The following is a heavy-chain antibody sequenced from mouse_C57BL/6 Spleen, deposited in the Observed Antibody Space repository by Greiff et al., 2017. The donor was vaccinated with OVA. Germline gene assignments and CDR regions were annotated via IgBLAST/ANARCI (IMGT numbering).Heavy chain of an antibody. CDR1: GYTFTSYW. V-gene: IGHV1-69*01. J-gene: IGHJ2*01. CDR2: IDPSDSYT. CDR3: ARERGAYYFDY. Sequence: QVQLQQPGAELVMPGASVKLSCKASGYTFTSYWMHWVKQRPGQGLEWIGEIDPSDSYTNYNQKFKGKSTLTVDKSSSTAYMQLSSLTSEDSAVYYCARERGAYYFDYWGQGTTRTVSS.